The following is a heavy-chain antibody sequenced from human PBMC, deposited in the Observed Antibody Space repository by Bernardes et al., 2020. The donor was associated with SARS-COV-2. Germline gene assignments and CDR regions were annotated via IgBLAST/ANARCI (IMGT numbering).Heavy chain of an antibody. Sequence: GGSLRLSCAASGFTFSNHLFSWFRQAPGKGLEWVSSISGAGRYNYYGDSVRGRFTTSRDNTRTSVFLQMESLRAEDTAVYYCARDVGGTDWGFGFDVWGPGTMVTVSS. J-gene: IGHJ3*01. CDR2: ISGAGRYN. V-gene: IGHV3-21*01. CDR1: GFTFSNHL. D-gene: IGHD7-27*01. CDR3: ARDVGGTDWGFGFDV.